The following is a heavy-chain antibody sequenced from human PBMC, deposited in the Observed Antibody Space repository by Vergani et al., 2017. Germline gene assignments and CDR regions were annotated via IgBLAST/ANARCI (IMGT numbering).Heavy chain of an antibody. Sequence: QVQLQESGPGLVKPSQTLSLTCTVPGGSLSSGSYYRSWIRPPPGKGLEWVGRIYTSGSTNYNPSLKSRVTISVDTAKNQFSLKRSAVTAADTAVYYCAREGCGGDGYYRYYYYYMDVWGKGTTVTVSS. J-gene: IGHJ6*03. CDR3: AREGCGGDGYYRYYYYYMDV. V-gene: IGHV4-61*02. D-gene: IGHD2-21*01. CDR1: GGSLSSGSYY. CDR2: IYTSGST.